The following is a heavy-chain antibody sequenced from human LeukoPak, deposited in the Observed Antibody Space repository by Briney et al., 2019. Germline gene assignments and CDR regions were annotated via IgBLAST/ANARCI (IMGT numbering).Heavy chain of an antibody. Sequence: PSGTLSLTCAVSGGSIRSSINWWGWVRQPPGKGLEWIGEIYHTGSTNYNPSLKSRLTMSVDNSKNQFSLRLGSVTAADSALYYCIYGGNSGDWLSWGQGTLVTVS. CDR2: IYHTGST. D-gene: IGHD4-23*01. J-gene: IGHJ5*02. V-gene: IGHV4-4*02. CDR1: GGSIRSSINW. CDR3: IYGGNSGDWLS.